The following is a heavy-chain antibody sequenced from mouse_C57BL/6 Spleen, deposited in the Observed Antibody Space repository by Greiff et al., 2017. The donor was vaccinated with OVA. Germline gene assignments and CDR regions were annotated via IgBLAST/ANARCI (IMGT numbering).Heavy chain of an antibody. CDR2: ILPGSGST. CDR1: GYTFTGYW. CDR3: ARWGDYYGSSPYAMDY. D-gene: IGHD1-1*01. V-gene: IGHV1-9*01. Sequence: VQLQQSGAELMKPGASVKLSCKATGYTFTGYWIEWVKQRPGHGLEWIGEILPGSGSTNYNEKFTGKATFTADKSSNTAYMQLSSLTTEDSAIYYCARWGDYYGSSPYAMDYWGQGTSVTVSS. J-gene: IGHJ4*01.